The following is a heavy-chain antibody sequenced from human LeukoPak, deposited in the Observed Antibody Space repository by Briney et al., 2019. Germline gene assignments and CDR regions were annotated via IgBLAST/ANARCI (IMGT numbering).Heavy chain of an antibody. CDR2: IHSSGST. J-gene: IGHJ3*02. Sequence: PSETLSLTCTVSSGSISSYYWSWIRQPPGKGLEWIGYIHSSGSTNHNPSLKSRVTISVDTSKNQFSLKLSSVTAADTAVYYCARTNSSSWYDNAFDIWGQGTMVTVSS. CDR1: SGSISSYY. CDR3: ARTNSSSWYDNAFDI. D-gene: IGHD6-13*01. V-gene: IGHV4-59*01.